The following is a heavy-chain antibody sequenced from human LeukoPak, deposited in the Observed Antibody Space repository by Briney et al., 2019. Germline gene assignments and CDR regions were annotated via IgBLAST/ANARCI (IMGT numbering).Heavy chain of an antibody. Sequence: ASVMVSFKASGYTFINYAINWVRQAPGQGLEWRGLISAYNGNTNYAQKLQGRATMTTDTSTTTAYMELRGLIFDDTAVYFCARGAYDFWSTYYSSGYFDYWGQGTLVTVSS. D-gene: IGHD3-3*01. CDR1: GYTFINYA. V-gene: IGHV1-18*01. J-gene: IGHJ4*02. CDR2: ISAYNGNT. CDR3: ARGAYDFWSTYYSSGYFDY.